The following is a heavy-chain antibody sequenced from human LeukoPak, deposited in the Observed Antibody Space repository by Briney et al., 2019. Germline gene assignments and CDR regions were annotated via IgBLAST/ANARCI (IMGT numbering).Heavy chain of an antibody. V-gene: IGHV3-7*01. CDR3: AELGITMIGGV. CDR1: GFTFSNYW. J-gene: IGHJ6*04. D-gene: IGHD3-10*02. CDR2: IKQDGSEK. Sequence: GGSLRLSCAASGFTFSNYWMSWVRQAPGKGLEWVANIKQDGSEKYYVDSVKGRFTVSRDNAKNSLYLQMNSLRAEDTAVYYCAELGITMIGGVWGKGTTVTISS.